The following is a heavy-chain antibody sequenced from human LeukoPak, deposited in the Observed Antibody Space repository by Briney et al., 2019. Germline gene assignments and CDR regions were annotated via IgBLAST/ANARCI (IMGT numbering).Heavy chain of an antibody. V-gene: IGHV1-3*01. CDR3: ARGGTSTPPAVDY. J-gene: IGHJ4*02. Sequence: ASVKVSCKASGFTFTSYAMHWVRQAPGQRHDWMGWINAGNGNTRYSQKFQGRVTITRDTSASTAYMELSSLRSEDTAVYYCARGGTSTPPAVDYWGQGSLVTVSS. D-gene: IGHD1-1*01. CDR2: INAGNGNT. CDR1: GFTFTSYA.